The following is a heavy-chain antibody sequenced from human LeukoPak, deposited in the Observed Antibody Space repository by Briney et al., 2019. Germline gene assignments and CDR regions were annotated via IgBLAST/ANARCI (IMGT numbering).Heavy chain of an antibody. CDR2: IFPTSREI. J-gene: IGHJ4*02. CDR1: GFTFSSFA. D-gene: IGHD5-18*01. Sequence: PGGSLRLSCAASGFTFSSFAMIWVRQPPGKGLEWVSSIFPTSREIHYADSVRGRFTISRDNSKSTLSLQMNSLRAEDTAIYYCATYRQVMLPLESWGQGTLVTVSS. V-gene: IGHV3-23*01. CDR3: ATYRQVMLPLES.